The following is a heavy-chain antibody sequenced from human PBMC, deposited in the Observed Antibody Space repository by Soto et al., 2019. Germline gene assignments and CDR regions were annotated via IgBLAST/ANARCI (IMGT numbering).Heavy chain of an antibody. V-gene: IGHV1-69*13. J-gene: IGHJ6*02. Sequence: ASVKVSCKASGGTFSSYAISWVRQAPGQGLEWMGGIIPIFGTANYAQKFQGRVTITADESTSTAYMELSSLRSEDTAVYYCARDTCGGDCYSPGLRGYYYYGMDVWGQGTTVTVSS. CDR2: IIPIFGTA. CDR3: ARDTCGGDCYSPGLRGYYYYGMDV. CDR1: GGTFSSYA. D-gene: IGHD2-21*02.